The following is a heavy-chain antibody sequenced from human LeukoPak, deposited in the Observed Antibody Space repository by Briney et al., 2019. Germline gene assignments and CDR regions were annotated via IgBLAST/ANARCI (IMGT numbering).Heavy chain of an antibody. CDR2: IYYSGST. CDR1: GGSISSHY. CDR3: ARTYYDFWSGLSGYYYYMDV. Sequence: SETLSLTCTVSGGSISSHYWSWIRQPPGKGLEWFGYIYYSGSTNYNPSLKRRVTISVDTSKNQFSLKLSSVTAADTAVYYCARTYYDFWSGLSGYYYYMDVWGKGTTVTVSS. V-gene: IGHV4-59*11. D-gene: IGHD3-3*01. J-gene: IGHJ6*03.